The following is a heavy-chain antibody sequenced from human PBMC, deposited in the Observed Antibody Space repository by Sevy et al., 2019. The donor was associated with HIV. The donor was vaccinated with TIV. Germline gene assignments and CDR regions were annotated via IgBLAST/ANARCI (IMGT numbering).Heavy chain of an antibody. CDR3: ADLKRSRIAVAGTGKNWFDP. Sequence: SVPTLVKPTQTLTLTCTFSGFSLSTSGVGVGWIRQPPGKALEWLALIYWDDDKRYSPSLKSRLTIIKDTSKNQVVLTMTNMDHVDTATYYCADLKRSRIAVAGTGKNWFDPWGQGTLVTVSS. CDR1: GFSLSTSGVG. V-gene: IGHV2-5*02. D-gene: IGHD6-19*01. J-gene: IGHJ5*02. CDR2: IYWDDDK.